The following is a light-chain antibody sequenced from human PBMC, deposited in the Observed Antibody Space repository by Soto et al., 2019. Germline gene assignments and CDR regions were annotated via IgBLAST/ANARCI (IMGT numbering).Light chain of an antibody. CDR2: GAS. CDR1: QSVSSD. V-gene: IGKV3-15*01. J-gene: IGKJ1*01. Sequence: IVMTQSLATLSVSPGERATLSCRASQSVSSDLAWYQQKPGQAPRLLIYGASTRATGIPARFSGSGSGTEFTLTISSLQSEDFAVYYCQQYNNWPWTFGQGTKV. CDR3: QQYNNWPWT.